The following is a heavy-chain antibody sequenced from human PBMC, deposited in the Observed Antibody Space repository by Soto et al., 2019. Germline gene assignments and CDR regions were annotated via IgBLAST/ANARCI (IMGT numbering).Heavy chain of an antibody. D-gene: IGHD2-15*01. CDR3: ARSEEDSDYYYYGMDV. CDR2: TYYRSRWYS. J-gene: IGHJ6*02. Sequence: SQTLSLPCVGSGDTVSSNSVAWNWVRQSPSRGLEWLGRTYYRSRWYSDYAVSVRSRIDINADTSKNQVSLQLNSVTPEDTAVYYCARSEEDSDYYYYGMDVWGQGTTVTVS. CDR1: GDTVSSNSVA. V-gene: IGHV6-1*01.